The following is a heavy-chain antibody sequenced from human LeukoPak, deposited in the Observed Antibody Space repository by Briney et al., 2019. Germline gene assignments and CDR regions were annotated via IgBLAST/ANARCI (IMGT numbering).Heavy chain of an antibody. V-gene: IGHV1-2*02. D-gene: IGHD2-21*02. CDR2: INPNSGGT. J-gene: IGHJ4*02. CDR1: GYTFTGYY. CDR3: VRVYSQVVTAPLFDY. Sequence: ASVKVSCKASGYTFTGYYMHWVRQAPGQGLEWMGWINPNSGGTNYAQKFQGRVTMTRDTSISTAYMELSRLRSDDTAVYYCVRVYSQVVTAPLFDYWGQGTLVTVSS.